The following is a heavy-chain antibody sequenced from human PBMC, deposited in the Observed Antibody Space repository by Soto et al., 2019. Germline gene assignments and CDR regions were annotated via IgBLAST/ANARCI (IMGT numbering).Heavy chain of an antibody. D-gene: IGHD3-3*01. Sequence: EVQLVESGGGLVKPGGSLRLSCAASGFTFSNAWMSWVRQAPGKGLEWVGRIKSKTDGGTTDYAAPVKGRFTISRDDSKNTLYLQMNSLKTEDTAVYYCTTDQYYDFWSGYYRRAFDIWGQGTMVTVSS. CDR1: GFTFSNAW. CDR2: IKSKTDGGTT. V-gene: IGHV3-15*01. CDR3: TTDQYYDFWSGYYRRAFDI. J-gene: IGHJ3*02.